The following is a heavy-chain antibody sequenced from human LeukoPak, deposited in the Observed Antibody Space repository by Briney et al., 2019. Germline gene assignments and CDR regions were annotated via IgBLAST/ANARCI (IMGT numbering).Heavy chain of an antibody. Sequence: GGSLRLSCVASGFTFSSYGMHWVRQAPGKGLEWVAVIWYDGSNKYYADSVKGRFTISRDNSKNMLYLQMNSLRAEDTAVYYCARDLPLYSGSYSDAFDIWGQGTMVTVSS. CDR3: ARDLPLYSGSYSDAFDI. CDR1: GFTFSSYG. CDR2: IWYDGSNK. V-gene: IGHV3-33*01. J-gene: IGHJ3*02. D-gene: IGHD1-26*01.